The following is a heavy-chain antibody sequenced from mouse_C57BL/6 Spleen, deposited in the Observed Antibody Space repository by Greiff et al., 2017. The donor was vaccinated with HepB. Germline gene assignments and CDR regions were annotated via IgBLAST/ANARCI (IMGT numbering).Heavy chain of an antibody. CDR2: IYPGSGST. Sequence: QVQLKQPGAELVKPGASVKMSCKASGYTFTSYWITWVKQRPGQGLEWIGDIYPGSGSTNYNEKFKSKATLTVDTSSSTAYMQLSSLTSEDSAVYFCAQDSSGYPYFDYWGQGTTLTVSS. D-gene: IGHD3-2*02. V-gene: IGHV1-55*01. CDR3: AQDSSGYPYFDY. CDR1: GYTFTSYW. J-gene: IGHJ2*01.